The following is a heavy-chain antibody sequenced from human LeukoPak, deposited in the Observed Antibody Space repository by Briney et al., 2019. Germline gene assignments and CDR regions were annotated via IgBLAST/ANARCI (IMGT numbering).Heavy chain of an antibody. J-gene: IGHJ6*02. CDR2: IYTSGST. CDR1: GGSISSGSYY. Sequence: PSQTLSLTCTVSGGSISSGSYYWSWIRQPAGKGLEWIGRIYTSGSTNYNPSLKSRVTISVDTSKSQFSLKLSSVTAADTAVYYCARDQDDFGAYYYYGMDVWGQGTTVTVSS. V-gene: IGHV4-61*02. CDR3: ARDQDDFGAYYYYGMDV. D-gene: IGHD3-3*01.